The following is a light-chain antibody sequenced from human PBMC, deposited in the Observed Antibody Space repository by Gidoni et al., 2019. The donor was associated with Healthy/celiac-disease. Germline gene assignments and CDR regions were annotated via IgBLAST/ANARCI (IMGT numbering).Light chain of an antibody. CDR1: QSISSW. CDR3: QQYNSDST. CDR2: DAS. V-gene: IGKV1-5*01. J-gene: IGKJ2*01. Sequence: DFQMTQSPSTLSASVGDRVTITCRASQSISSWLACYQQKPGKDPKLLTYDASSLESGVPSRFSGSGSGTEFTLTISSLQPDDFATYYCQQYNSDSTFGQGTKLEIK.